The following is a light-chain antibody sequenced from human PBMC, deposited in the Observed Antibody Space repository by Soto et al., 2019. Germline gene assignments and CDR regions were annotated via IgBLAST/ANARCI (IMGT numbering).Light chain of an antibody. CDR3: QQYESYSPIT. CDR2: GAS. CDR1: VSVRTD. J-gene: IGKJ5*01. V-gene: IGKV3-15*01. Sequence: EIVMTQSPDTLSLSPGQRATLSCRASVSVRTDLAWYQQKPGQAPRLLIYGASTWASGVPARFSGRRSGTEFTLTIAGLQSEDFAAYYCQQYESYSPITFGGGTRVDIK.